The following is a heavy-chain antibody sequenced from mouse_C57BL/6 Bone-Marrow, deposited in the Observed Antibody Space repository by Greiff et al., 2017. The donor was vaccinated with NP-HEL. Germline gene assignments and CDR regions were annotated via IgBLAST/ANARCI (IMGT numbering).Heavy chain of an antibody. D-gene: IGHD2-4*01. V-gene: IGHV1-82*01. J-gene: IGHJ4*01. CDR1: GYAFSSSW. CDR2: IYPGDGDT. Sequence: VQLHQSGPELVKPGASVKISCKASGYAFSSSWMNWVKQRPGKGLEWIGRIYPGDGDTNYNGKFKGKATLTADKSSSTAYMQLSSLTSEDSAVYFCARAVYYDYDVGAMDYWGQGTSVTVSS. CDR3: ARAVYYDYDVGAMDY.